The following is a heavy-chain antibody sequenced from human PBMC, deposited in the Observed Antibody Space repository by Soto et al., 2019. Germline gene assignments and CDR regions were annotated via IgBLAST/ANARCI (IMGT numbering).Heavy chain of an antibody. V-gene: IGHV4-59*01. Sequence: PSETLSLTCTVSGGSISSYYWSWIRQPPGKGLEWIGYIYYSGSTNYNPSLKSRVTISVDTSKNQFSLKLSSVTAADTAVYYCASADYDFWSGNPYYFDYWGQGSLVTVSS. D-gene: IGHD3-3*01. CDR2: IYYSGST. J-gene: IGHJ4*02. CDR3: ASADYDFWSGNPYYFDY. CDR1: GGSISSYY.